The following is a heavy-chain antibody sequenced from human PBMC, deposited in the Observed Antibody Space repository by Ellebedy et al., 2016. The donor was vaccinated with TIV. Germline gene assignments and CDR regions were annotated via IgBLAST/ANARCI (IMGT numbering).Heavy chain of an antibody. Sequence: PGGSLRLSCAASGFTFSPYAMAWVRQAPGKGLEWVSSISDSGGNTYYADSVKGRFTISRDNSKNTLYLQMNSLRAEDTAVYYCARDPVGVGPAFDIWGQGTMVTVSS. CDR3: ARDPVGVGPAFDI. D-gene: IGHD4-23*01. CDR1: GFTFSPYA. CDR2: ISDSGGNT. J-gene: IGHJ3*02. V-gene: IGHV3-23*01.